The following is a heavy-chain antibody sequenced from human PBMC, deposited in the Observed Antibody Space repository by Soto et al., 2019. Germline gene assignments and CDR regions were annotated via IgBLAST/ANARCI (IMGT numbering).Heavy chain of an antibody. J-gene: IGHJ6*02. V-gene: IGHV1-18*01. CDR3: AREGQAPYYYYGMDV. Sequence: QVQVVQSGDEVKKPGASVKVSCKASGYTFTNYGLSWVRQAPGQVLEWMGWISGYNGNTKYAEKFQGRVTMTTDTSTSTAHMELRSLRSDDTAVYYCAREGQAPYYYYGMDVWGQGTAVTVSS. CDR1: GYTFTNYG. CDR2: ISGYNGNT.